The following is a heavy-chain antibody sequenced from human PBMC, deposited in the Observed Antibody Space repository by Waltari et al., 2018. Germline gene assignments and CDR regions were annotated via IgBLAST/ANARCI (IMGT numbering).Heavy chain of an antibody. D-gene: IGHD5-18*01. Sequence: QVQLQQWGAGLLKPSETLSLTCAVYGGSFSGYYWSWIRQPPGKGLEWIGDINHSGSTNYNPSLKSRVTISVDTSKNQFSLKLSSVTAADTAVYYCARGGYSYGFLYFDLWGRGTLVTVSS. J-gene: IGHJ2*01. CDR3: ARGGYSYGFLYFDL. CDR2: INHSGST. V-gene: IGHV4-34*01. CDR1: GGSFSGYY.